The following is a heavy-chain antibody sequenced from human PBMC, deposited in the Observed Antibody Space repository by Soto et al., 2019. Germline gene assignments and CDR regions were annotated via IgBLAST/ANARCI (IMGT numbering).Heavy chain of an antibody. Sequence: LRLSCAASGFTFRDYSMNWVRQRPGKGLEWLSSISTISTHIYYADSVKGRFTISRDNVKNSLYLQMDSLRAEDTAVYYCARGTTTLQREDRLDYWGQGTLVTVSS. CDR2: ISTISTHI. CDR3: ARGTTTLQREDRLDY. V-gene: IGHV3-21*01. J-gene: IGHJ4*02. D-gene: IGHD2-2*01. CDR1: GFTFRDYS.